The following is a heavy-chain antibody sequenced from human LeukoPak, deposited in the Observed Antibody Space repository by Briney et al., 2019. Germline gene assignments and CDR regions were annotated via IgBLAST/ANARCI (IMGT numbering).Heavy chain of an antibody. V-gene: IGHV4-34*03. Sequence: SETLSLXCAVYDGSFRDYYWSGIRRPPGRRLEWIGEINDSGITNYNPSLKNRVTIPSDTSKNQFSLKLTAVTAADTAIYYCSLRFLQWAPFRPWGQGTLVTVSP. CDR2: INDSGIT. J-gene: IGHJ5*02. CDR3: SLRFLQWAPFRP. CDR1: DGSFRDYY. D-gene: IGHD3-3*01.